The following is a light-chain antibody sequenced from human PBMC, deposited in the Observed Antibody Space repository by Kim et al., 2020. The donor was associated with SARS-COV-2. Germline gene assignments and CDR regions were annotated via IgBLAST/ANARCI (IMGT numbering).Light chain of an antibody. CDR3: QQSYTIPFT. Sequence: ASVGDTVTITCWASQSISKSLSWYKQKPGKAPKLLIFSASSLQSGVPSSFSGSGSGTVFTLTISSLQPEDFATYYCQQSYTIPFTFGPGTKVDIK. V-gene: IGKV1-39*01. J-gene: IGKJ3*01. CDR2: SAS. CDR1: QSISKS.